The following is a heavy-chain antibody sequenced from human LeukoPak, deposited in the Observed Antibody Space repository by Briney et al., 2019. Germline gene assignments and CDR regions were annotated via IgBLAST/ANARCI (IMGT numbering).Heavy chain of an antibody. J-gene: IGHJ4*02. CDR3: ASSRDTYYSGRSDYYYHDY. D-gene: IGHD3-22*01. CDR1: GFTFSSYA. Sequence: GGSLRLSCAASGFTFSSYAMHWVWQAPGKGLEWVSGINWNSGSIGYADSVKGRFTISRDNAKNSLYLQMNGLRADDTALYYCASSRDTYYSGRSDYYYHDYWGQGTLVTVSS. V-gene: IGHV3-9*01. CDR2: INWNSGSI.